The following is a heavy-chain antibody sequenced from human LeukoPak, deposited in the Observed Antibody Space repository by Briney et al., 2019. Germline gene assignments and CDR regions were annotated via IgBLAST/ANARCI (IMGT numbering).Heavy chain of an antibody. CDR1: GGSISSYY. CDR3: ASHRRRVGAIDY. CDR2: IYTSGST. D-gene: IGHD1-26*01. V-gene: IGHV4-4*07. J-gene: IGHJ4*02. Sequence: SETLSLTCTVYGGSISSYYWSWIRQPAGKGLEWIGRIYTSGSTNYNPSLKSRVNMSVDTYKCQFSLKLSSVTAADTAVYYCASHRRRVGAIDYWGQGTLVTVSS.